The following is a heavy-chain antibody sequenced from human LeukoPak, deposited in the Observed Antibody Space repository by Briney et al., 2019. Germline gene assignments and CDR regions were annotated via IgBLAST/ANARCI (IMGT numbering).Heavy chain of an antibody. J-gene: IGHJ5*02. CDR2: INHSGST. CDR3: ARGLTTVTMGWFDP. V-gene: IGHV4-34*01. Sequence: SETLSLTCAVYGGSFSGYYWSWIRQPPGKGLEWIGEINHSGSTNYNPSLKSRVTISVDTSKNQFSLELSSVTAADTAVYYCARGLTTVTMGWFDPWGQGTLVTVSS. CDR1: GGSFSGYY. D-gene: IGHD4-17*01.